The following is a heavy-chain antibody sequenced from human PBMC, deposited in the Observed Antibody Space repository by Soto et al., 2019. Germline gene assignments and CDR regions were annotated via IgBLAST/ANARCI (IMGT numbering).Heavy chain of an antibody. CDR2: ISGSGGST. CDR1: GFNFSSYA. CDR3: ARERRYSYGYSDY. V-gene: IGHV3-23*01. Sequence: GGSLRLSCAASGFNFSSYAMSWVRQAPGRGLEWVSAISGSGGSTYYADSVKGRFTISRDNAKNSLYLQMNSLKDEDTAVYYCARERRYSYGYSDYWGQGTLVTVSS. J-gene: IGHJ4*02. D-gene: IGHD5-18*01.